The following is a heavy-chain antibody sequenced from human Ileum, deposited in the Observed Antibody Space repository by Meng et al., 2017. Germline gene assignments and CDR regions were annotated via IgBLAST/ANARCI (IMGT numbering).Heavy chain of an antibody. Sequence: QGQLVQAGAEVKKPGSSVKVSCKASGGAFSSYAISWVRQAPGQGLEWMGGIIPIFGTANYAQKFQGRVTITADKSTSTAYMELSSLRSEDTAVYYCVGGRSSAWFSAFQYWGQGTLVTVSS. CDR1: GGAFSSYA. CDR3: VGGRSSAWFSAFQY. CDR2: IIPIFGTA. V-gene: IGHV1-69*06. J-gene: IGHJ1*01. D-gene: IGHD6-19*01.